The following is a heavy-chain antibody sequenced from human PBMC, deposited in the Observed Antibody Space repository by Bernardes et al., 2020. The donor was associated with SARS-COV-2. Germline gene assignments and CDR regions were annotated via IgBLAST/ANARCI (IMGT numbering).Heavy chain of an antibody. CDR2: MNPNSGNT. V-gene: IGHV1-8*01. J-gene: IGHJ3*01. Sequence: ASVKVSCKASGYPFTSYDINWVRQASGQGLEWMGWMNPNSGNTDLAQKFQGRVTMTRDTSTSTAYMELSSLTSEDTAVYYCAKGTEYRLEDLWSNAFDPWGQGTMVTVSS. D-gene: IGHD3-16*01. CDR3: AKGTEYRLEDLWSNAFDP. CDR1: GYPFTSYD.